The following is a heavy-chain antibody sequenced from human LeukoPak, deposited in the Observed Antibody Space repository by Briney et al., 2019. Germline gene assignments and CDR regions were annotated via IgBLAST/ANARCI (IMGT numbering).Heavy chain of an antibody. Sequence: PGRSLRLSCAASGFTFDNYAMHWVRHAPGKGRGWVSFIIWYSGGRGYADSVKGRFTTSRDNARNPLYLQMNRLRDEDMALYYCAKGYYDFWNDWDYMDVWGKGTRVSVSS. V-gene: IGHV3-9*03. CDR1: GFTFDNYA. D-gene: IGHD3-3*01. J-gene: IGHJ6*03. CDR3: AKGYYDFWNDWDYMDV. CDR2: IIWYSGGR.